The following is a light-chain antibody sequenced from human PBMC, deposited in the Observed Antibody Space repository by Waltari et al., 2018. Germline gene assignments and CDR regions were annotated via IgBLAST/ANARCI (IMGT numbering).Light chain of an antibody. J-gene: IGLJ2*01. V-gene: IGLV2-23*02. Sequence: QSALTQPASVSGSPGQSITVSCIGPRNDIGSYNFVSWFQQHPGRAPNLMIYAVSERPLGVSNRFSGSKSGNTASLTISGLQAEDEADYYCFSYAGSNSFAFGGGTRVTVL. CDR2: AVS. CDR3: FSYAGSNSFA. CDR1: RNDIGSYNF.